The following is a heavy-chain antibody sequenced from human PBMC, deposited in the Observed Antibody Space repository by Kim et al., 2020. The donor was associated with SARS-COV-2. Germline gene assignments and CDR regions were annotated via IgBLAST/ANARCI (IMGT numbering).Heavy chain of an antibody. J-gene: IGHJ4*01. V-gene: IGHV3-73*01. Sequence: GGSLRLSCAASGFTLSDFVMHWVRQAPGKGLEWVGRIRTKANNYATAYGVSVKGRFSISRDDSKNTAHLQMKSLKTEDTAVYYCTTYSGRFSDLFDYWV. CDR3: TTYSGRFSDLFDY. CDR1: GFTLSDFV. D-gene: IGHD1-26*01. CDR2: IRTKANNYAT.